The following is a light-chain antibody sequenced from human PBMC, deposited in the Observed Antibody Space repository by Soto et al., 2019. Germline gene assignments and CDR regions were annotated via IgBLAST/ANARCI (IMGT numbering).Light chain of an antibody. CDR3: QQYNSYWK. Sequence: DIKMTQSPSTLSASLGDRVTITCRASQSISTWLAWYQQKPGKAPKLLIYDASSLESGVPSRLSGSGSGTEFTLPIRSLQPDDFATYYCQQYNSYWKFGQGTKVEI. J-gene: IGKJ1*01. CDR1: QSISTW. V-gene: IGKV1-5*01. CDR2: DAS.